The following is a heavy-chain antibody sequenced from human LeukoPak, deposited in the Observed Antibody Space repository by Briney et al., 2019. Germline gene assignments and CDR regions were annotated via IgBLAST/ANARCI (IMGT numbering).Heavy chain of an antibody. Sequence: PSETLSLTCTVSGGSISSYYWTWIRQPPGKGLEWLGYIYYSGSTNYNPSLKSRVTISLDTSKNQFSLRLTSVTAADTAVYYCATVLSDVVRGAFDIWGQGTMVTVSS. J-gene: IGHJ3*02. CDR1: GGSISSYY. CDR3: ATVLSDVVRGAFDI. CDR2: IYYSGST. V-gene: IGHV4-59*01. D-gene: IGHD1-26*01.